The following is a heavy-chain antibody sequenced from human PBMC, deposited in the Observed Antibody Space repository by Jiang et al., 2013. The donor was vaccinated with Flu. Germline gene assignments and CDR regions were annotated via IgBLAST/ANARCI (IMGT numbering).Heavy chain of an antibody. V-gene: IGHV4-59*01. CDR2: IYYSGST. CDR1: GGSISSYY. Sequence: VQLVESGPGLVKPSETLSLTCTVSGGSISSYYWSWIRQPPGKGLEWIGYIYYSGSTKYSPSLKSRVTISVDTSKSQFPLKLRSVTAADTAVYYCARHYYDSSGWDYWGQGTLVTVSS. CDR3: ARHYYDSSGWDY. D-gene: IGHD3-22*01. J-gene: IGHJ4*02.